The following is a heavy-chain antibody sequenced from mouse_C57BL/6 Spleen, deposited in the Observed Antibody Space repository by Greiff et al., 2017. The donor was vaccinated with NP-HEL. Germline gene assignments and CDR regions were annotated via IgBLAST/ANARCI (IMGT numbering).Heavy chain of an antibody. J-gene: IGHJ2*01. CDR2: INPYNGGT. D-gene: IGHD1-1*01. CDR3: ARAYYGSSSYYFDY. CDR1: GYTFTDYY. V-gene: IGHV1-19*01. Sequence: EVQLQQSGPVLVKPGASVKMSCKASGYTFTDYYMNWVKQSHGKSLEWIGVINPYNGGTSYNQKFKGKATLTVDKSSSTAYMELNSLTSEDSAVYYCARAYYGSSSYYFDYWGQGTTLTVSS.